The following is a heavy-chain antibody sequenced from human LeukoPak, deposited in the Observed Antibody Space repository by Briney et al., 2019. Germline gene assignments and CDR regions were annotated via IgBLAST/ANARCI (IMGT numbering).Heavy chain of an antibody. CDR1: GGSISSYY. Sequence: SETLSLTCTVSGGSISSYYWSWIRQPAGKGLEWIGRIYTSGSTNYNPSLKSRVTMSVDTSKNQFSLKLSSVTAADTAVYYCARDGYYYDSSGYYYPGWFDPWGQGTLVTVSS. D-gene: IGHD3-22*01. J-gene: IGHJ5*02. CDR2: IYTSGST. V-gene: IGHV4-4*07. CDR3: ARDGYYYDSSGYYYPGWFDP.